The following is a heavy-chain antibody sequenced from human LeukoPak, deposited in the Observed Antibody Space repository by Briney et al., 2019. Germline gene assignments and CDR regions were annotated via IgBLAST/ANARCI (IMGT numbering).Heavy chain of an antibody. CDR2: INHSGST. CDR3: ARVSGYCSDGVCRFDY. D-gene: IGHD2-8*01. Sequence: SETLSLTCAVYGGSFSGYYWSWIRQPPGKGLEWIGEINHSGSTNYNPSLKSRLTISVDTPKNQFSLNLNSVTAADTAVYYCARVSGYCSDGVCRFDYWGQGALVTVSS. J-gene: IGHJ4*02. CDR1: GGSFSGYY. V-gene: IGHV4-34*01.